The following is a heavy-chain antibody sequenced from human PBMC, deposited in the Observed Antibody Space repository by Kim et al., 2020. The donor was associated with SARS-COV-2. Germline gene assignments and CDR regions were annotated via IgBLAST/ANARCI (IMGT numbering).Heavy chain of an antibody. D-gene: IGHD3-9*01. J-gene: IGHJ4*02. V-gene: IGHV1-3*01. CDR3: ARGGYDILTADY. Sequence: KDSPKFQGRVTLTRDTSASTAYMELSSLRSEDTAVYYCARGGYDILTADYWGQGTLVTVSS.